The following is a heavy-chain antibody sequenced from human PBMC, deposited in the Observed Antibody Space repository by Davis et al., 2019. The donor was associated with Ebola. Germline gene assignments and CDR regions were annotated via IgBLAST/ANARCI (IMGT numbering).Heavy chain of an antibody. CDR2: ITSSTNTI. D-gene: IGHD3-3*01. Sequence: PGGSLRLSCAASGFTFSSYAMNWVRQAPGKGLEWVSYITSSTNTIYYADSVKGRFTISRDNAKNSLYLQMNSLRAEDTAVYYCARWWEYDFWSGYYINWFDPWGQGTLVTVSS. CDR3: ARWWEYDFWSGYYINWFDP. V-gene: IGHV3-48*01. CDR1: GFTFSSYA. J-gene: IGHJ5*02.